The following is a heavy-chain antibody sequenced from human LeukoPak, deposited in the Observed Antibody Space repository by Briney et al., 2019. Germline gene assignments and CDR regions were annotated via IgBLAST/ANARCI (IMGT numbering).Heavy chain of an antibody. CDR2: INSDGSNT. V-gene: IGHV3-74*01. CDR3: ARGSGNYGDFDY. Sequence: GGSLRLSCAASGFTFSSYAMHWVRQAPGKGLVWVSRINSDGSNTNYADSVRGRFTISRDNAKNTVYLQMNSLRAEDTAVYYCARGSGNYGDFDYWGQGTLVTVSS. J-gene: IGHJ4*02. D-gene: IGHD1-26*01. CDR1: GFTFSSYA.